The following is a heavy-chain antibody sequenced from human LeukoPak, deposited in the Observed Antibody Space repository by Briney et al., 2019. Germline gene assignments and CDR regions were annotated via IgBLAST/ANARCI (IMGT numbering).Heavy chain of an antibody. CDR2: IIPIFGTA. J-gene: IGHJ5*02. CDR1: GGTFSSYA. CDR3: ARDGYYGSGSYYIRGFDP. V-gene: IGHV1-69*06. D-gene: IGHD3-10*01. Sequence: ASVKVSCKASGGTFSSYAISWVRQAPGQGLEWMGGIIPIFGTANYAQKFQGRVTITADKSTSTAYMELSSLRSEDTAVYYCARDGYYGSGSYYIRGFDPWGQGTLVTVSS.